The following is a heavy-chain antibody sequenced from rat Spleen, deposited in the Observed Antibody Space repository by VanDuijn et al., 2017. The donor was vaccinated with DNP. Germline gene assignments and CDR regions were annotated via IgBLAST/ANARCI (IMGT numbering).Heavy chain of an antibody. CDR3: AATTGYWFAY. CDR1: GFTFSDYN. Sequence: EVQLVESGGDLVQPGRSLKVSCVASGFTFSDYNMAWVRQAPTKGLEWVASISTSGEYTHYRDSVKGRFTVSRDNAKSTLYLQMDSLRSEDTATYYCAATTGYWFAYWGQGTLVTVSS. J-gene: IGHJ3*01. CDR2: ISTSGEYT. V-gene: IGHV5-25*01. D-gene: IGHD1-1*01.